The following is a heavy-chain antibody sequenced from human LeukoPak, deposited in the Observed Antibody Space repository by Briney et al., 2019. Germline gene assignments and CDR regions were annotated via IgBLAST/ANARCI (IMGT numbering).Heavy chain of an antibody. V-gene: IGHV4-34*01. D-gene: IGHD4-17*01. J-gene: IGHJ3*01. CDR3: AREPVPQDYGDTVNAYDL. CDR1: GGSLSGHY. CDR2: IHHDGRT. Sequence: SDTLSLTCAVYGGSLSGHYWSWIRQSTGKGLEWIRDIHHDGRTKYSPSLKSRVSILLDTSKNEVSLRLTPVTAADTALYFCAREPVPQDYGDTVNAYDLWGQGTMVIVSS.